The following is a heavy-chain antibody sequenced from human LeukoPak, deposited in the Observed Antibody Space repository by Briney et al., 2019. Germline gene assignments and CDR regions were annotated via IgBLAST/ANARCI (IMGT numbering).Heavy chain of an antibody. V-gene: IGHV3-23*01. CDR1: GFTFSSYA. Sequence: PGGSLRLSCAASGFTFSSYAMSWVRQAPGKGLEWVSAISGSGGSTYYADSVKGRFTISRDNSKNTLYLQMNSLRAEDTAVYYCARKPGEAHDYGDYDENYFDYWGQGTLVTVSS. CDR2: ISGSGGST. J-gene: IGHJ4*02. CDR3: ARKPGEAHDYGDYDENYFDY. D-gene: IGHD4-17*01.